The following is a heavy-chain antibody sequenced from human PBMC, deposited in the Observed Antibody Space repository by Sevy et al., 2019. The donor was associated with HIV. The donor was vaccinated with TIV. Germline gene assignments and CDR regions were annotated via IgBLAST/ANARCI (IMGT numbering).Heavy chain of an antibody. Sequence: ASVKVSCKASGYTFTSYGISWVRQAPGQGLEWMGWISAYNGNTNYAQTLQGRVTMTTDTSTSTAYMELRSLRSDDTAVYYCARDLRLRWSNGGHFDYWGQGTLVTVSS. CDR1: GYTFTSYG. V-gene: IGHV1-18*01. D-gene: IGHD4-17*01. J-gene: IGHJ4*02. CDR2: ISAYNGNT. CDR3: ARDLRLRWSNGGHFDY.